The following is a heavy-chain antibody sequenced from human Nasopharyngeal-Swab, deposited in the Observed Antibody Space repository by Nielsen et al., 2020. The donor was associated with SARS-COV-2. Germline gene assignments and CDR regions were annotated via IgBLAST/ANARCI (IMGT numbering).Heavy chain of an antibody. V-gene: IGHV3-30*04. CDR2: VSYDGSNK. Sequence: GGSLRLSCAASGFTFSTYTMHWVRQAPGKGLEWVAVVSYDGSNKYCADSVEGRFTISRDNSKNSLYLQINSLRVEDTAMYYCARDTYHFWSGYRYFDSWGQGTLVTVSS. D-gene: IGHD3-3*01. CDR3: ARDTYHFWSGYRYFDS. CDR1: GFTFSTYT. J-gene: IGHJ4*02.